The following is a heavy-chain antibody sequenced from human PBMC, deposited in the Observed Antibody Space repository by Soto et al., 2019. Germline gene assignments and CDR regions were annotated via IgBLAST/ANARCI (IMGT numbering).Heavy chain of an antibody. Sequence: PSETLSLTGAVYGGSFSGYYWSWIRQTPGKGLEWIGEINHSGSTNYNPSLKSRVTILVDTSKNQFSLKLSSVTAADTAVYYCARASSRNYYYGMDVWGQGTTVTVS. CDR2: INHSGST. D-gene: IGHD3-16*02. CDR3: ARASSRNYYYGMDV. J-gene: IGHJ6*02. V-gene: IGHV4-34*01. CDR1: GGSFSGYY.